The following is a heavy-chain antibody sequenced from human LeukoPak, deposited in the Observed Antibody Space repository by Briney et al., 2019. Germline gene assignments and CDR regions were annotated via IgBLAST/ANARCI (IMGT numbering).Heavy chain of an antibody. CDR3: ARVSYYYGSGSYSFFDY. CDR2: IYSGGST. V-gene: IGHV3-53*01. Sequence: GGCLRLSCAASGFTVSSNYMSWVRQAPGKGLEWVSVIYSGGSTYYADSVKGRFTISRDNSKSTLYLQMNSLRAEDTAVYYCARVSYYYGSGSYSFFDYWGQGTLVTVSS. J-gene: IGHJ4*02. D-gene: IGHD3-10*01. CDR1: GFTVSSNY.